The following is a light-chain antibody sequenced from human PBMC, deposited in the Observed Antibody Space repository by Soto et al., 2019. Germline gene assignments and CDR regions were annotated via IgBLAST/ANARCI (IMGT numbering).Light chain of an antibody. CDR3: QSYDSSLSGYV. CDR2: NYY. CDR1: SSNIGSNT. Sequence: QSVLTQPPSASGTPGQRVTISCSGSSSNIGSNTVNWYQQLPGTAPKLLIYNYYQRPSGVPDRFSGSKSGTSASLAITGLQAEDEADYYCQSYDSSLSGYVFGTGTKVTVL. V-gene: IGLV1-44*01. J-gene: IGLJ1*01.